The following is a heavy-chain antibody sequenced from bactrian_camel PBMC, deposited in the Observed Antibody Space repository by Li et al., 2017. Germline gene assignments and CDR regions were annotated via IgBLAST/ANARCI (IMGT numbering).Heavy chain of an antibody. Sequence: VQLVESGGGSVQAGGALRLSCLASGYLHSPTIWRGSARLQGRSARGSQQLMRLVATIYSGSGGPYYADSLKGRFTISQDNDKRTLYLQMNSLKPEDTALYSCAAALSDTRCRTLRYSYWGRGTQVTVS. D-gene: IGHD1*01. CDR1: GYLHSPT. V-gene: IGHV3S40*01. J-gene: IGHJ4*01. CDR3: AAALSDTRCRTLRYSY. CDR2: LMRLVATIYSGSGGP.